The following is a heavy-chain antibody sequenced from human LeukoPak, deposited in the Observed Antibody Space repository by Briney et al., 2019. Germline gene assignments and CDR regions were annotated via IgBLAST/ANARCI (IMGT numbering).Heavy chain of an antibody. CDR3: ARHSPYGGPFDY. CDR1: GGSISSSSYY. J-gene: IGHJ4*02. V-gene: IGHV4-39*01. CDR2: IYYSGST. Sequence: PSETLSLTCTVSGGSISSSSYYWGWIRQPPGKGLEWIGSIYYSGSTYYNPSLKSRVTISVDTSKNQFSLKLSPVTAADTAVYYCARHSPYGGPFDYWGRGTLVTVSS. D-gene: IGHD4-23*01.